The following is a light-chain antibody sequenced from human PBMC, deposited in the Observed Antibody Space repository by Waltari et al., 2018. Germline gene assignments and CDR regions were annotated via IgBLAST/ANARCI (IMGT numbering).Light chain of an antibody. CDR2: GAS. CDR1: QTVGTN. V-gene: IGKV3-15*01. J-gene: IGKJ3*01. CDR3: QHFNNCPLT. Sequence: EIVMTQSPATLSVSPGERASLSCRASQTVGTNIAWYQHKSGQDPRLLIYGASTRATGIPARFIGSGSGTEFTLTISGLQSEDFAVFYCQHFNNCPLTFGPGTKV.